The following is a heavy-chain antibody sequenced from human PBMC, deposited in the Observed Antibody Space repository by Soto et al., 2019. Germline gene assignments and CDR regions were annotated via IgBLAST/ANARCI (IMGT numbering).Heavy chain of an antibody. J-gene: IGHJ3*02. CDR1: GGTFSSYA. V-gene: IGHV1-69*13. D-gene: IGHD3-22*01. CDR3: ARVGYYDDSSGYADASDI. CDR2: IIPMFGTA. Sequence: SVKVSCKASGGTFSSYAMSWVRQAPGQGLEWMGGIIPMFGTANYAQKFQGRVTITADESTSTAYMELSSLRSEDTAVYYCARVGYYDDSSGYADASDIWGQGTMVTVSS.